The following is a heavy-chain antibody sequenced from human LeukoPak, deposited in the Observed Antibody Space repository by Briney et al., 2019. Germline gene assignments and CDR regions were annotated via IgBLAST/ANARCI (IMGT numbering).Heavy chain of an antibody. CDR2: IIPIFGTA. CDR1: GYTFISYG. Sequence: SVKVSCKASGYTFISYGISWVRQAPGQGLEWMGGIIPIFGTANYAQKFQGRVTITTDESTSTAYMELSSLRSEDTAVYYCARAGGGNPYYFDYWGQGTLVTVSS. CDR3: ARAGGGNPYYFDY. V-gene: IGHV1-69*05. J-gene: IGHJ4*02. D-gene: IGHD4-23*01.